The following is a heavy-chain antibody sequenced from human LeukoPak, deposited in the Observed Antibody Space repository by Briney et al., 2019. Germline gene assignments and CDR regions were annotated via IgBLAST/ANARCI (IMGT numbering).Heavy chain of an antibody. CDR3: ARDIPGGGYYDRYNWFDP. D-gene: IGHD3-10*02. V-gene: IGHV4-61*09. CDR1: GGSISSGSYY. J-gene: IGHJ5*02. CDR2: IYTSGST. Sequence: PSQTLSLTCTVSGGSISSGSYYWSWIRQPAGKGLEWIGHIYTSGSTNYNPSLKSRVTISVDTSKNQFSLKLSSVTAADTAVYYCARDIPGGGYYDRYNWFDPWGQGTLVTVSS.